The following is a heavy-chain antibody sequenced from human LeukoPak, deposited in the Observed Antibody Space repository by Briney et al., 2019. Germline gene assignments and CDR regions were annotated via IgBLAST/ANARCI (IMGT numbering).Heavy chain of an antibody. D-gene: IGHD3-22*01. CDR2: ISYHGRNN. CDR3: AKLGFDSSGSHTLFDY. J-gene: IGHJ4*02. Sequence: GGSLSLSCAASGFTFSSYAMHWVRQGPGKGLEWLAIISYHGRNNHYGDAVKGRFTISRDNSKNTLHLQMNGLRAEDTAVYYCAKLGFDSSGSHTLFDYWGQGTKVTVSS. CDR1: GFTFSSYA. V-gene: IGHV3-30*18.